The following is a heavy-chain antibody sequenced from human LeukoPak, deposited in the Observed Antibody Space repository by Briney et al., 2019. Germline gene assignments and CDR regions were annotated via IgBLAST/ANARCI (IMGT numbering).Heavy chain of an antibody. CDR2: ISSDSGSTI. J-gene: IGHJ6*03. V-gene: IGHV3-48*03. CDR1: GFTFSSYE. CDR3: ARRVDMNV. Sequence: PGGSLRLSCTASGFTFSSYEMNWVRQAPGKGLEWISYISSDSGSTIYYADSVRGRFTIFRDNAKQSLYLQMNTLRAEDTAVYYCARRVDMNVWGKGTTVIVSS.